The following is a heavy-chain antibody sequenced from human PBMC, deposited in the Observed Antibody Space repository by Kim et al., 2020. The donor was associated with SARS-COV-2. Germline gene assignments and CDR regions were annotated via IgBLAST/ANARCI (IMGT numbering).Heavy chain of an antibody. V-gene: IGHV3-21*01. D-gene: IGHD3-16*01. J-gene: IGHJ4*02. CDR3: AARLDGSFDY. Sequence: YIYYADSVKGRFTISRDNAKNSLYLQMNNLGAEDPAVYYCAARLDGSFDYWGQGTLVTVSS. CDR2: YI.